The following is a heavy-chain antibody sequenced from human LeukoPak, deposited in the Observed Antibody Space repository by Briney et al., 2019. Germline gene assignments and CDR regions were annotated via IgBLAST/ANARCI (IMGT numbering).Heavy chain of an antibody. V-gene: IGHV3-21*01. CDR3: ARGRRIAAAGLYYFDD. D-gene: IGHD6-13*01. CDR1: GFTFSSYS. J-gene: IGHJ4*02. Sequence: PGGSLRLSCAASGFTFSSYSMNWVRQAPGEGVEWGSYIFSSSSYIYYADSVKGRFTTSRDNAKNSLYLQMNSLRAEDTAVYYCARGRRIAAAGLYYFDDWGQGTLVTVSS. CDR2: IFSSSSYI.